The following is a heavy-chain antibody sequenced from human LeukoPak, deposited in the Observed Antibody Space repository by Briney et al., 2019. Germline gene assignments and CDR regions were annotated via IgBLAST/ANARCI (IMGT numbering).Heavy chain of an antibody. CDR2: MNPNSGNT. D-gene: IGHD4-11*01. J-gene: IGHJ6*02. Sequence: ASVKVSCRASGYTFTIYDINWVRQATGQGLEWMGWMNPNSGNTGYAQKFQGRVTLTRNTSISTAYMELSSLRSEDTAVYYCARGLYSNYLSYYYYYGMDVWGQGTTVTVSS. CDR3: ARGLYSNYLSYYYYYGMDV. CDR1: GYTFTIYD. V-gene: IGHV1-8*01.